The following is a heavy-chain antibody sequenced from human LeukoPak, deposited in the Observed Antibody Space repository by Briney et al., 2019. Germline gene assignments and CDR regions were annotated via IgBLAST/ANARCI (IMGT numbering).Heavy chain of an antibody. D-gene: IGHD2-15*01. CDR2: ISGSGGST. CDR1: GVTFSSYA. Sequence: GGSLRLSCAASGVTFSSYAMGWVRQFPGKGLEWVSAISGSGGSTYYADSVKGRFTISRDNSKNTLHLQMNSLRAEDTAVYYCARDSWQASDYWGQGTLVTVSS. V-gene: IGHV3-23*01. CDR3: ARDSWQASDY. J-gene: IGHJ4*02.